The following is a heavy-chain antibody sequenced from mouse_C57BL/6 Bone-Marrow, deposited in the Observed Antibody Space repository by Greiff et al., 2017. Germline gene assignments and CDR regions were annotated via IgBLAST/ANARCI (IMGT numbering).Heavy chain of an antibody. CDR1: GFTFSSYA. Sequence: EVQGVESGEGLVKPGGSLKLSCAASGFTFSSYAMSWVRQTPEKRLEWVAYISSGGDYIYYADTVKGRFTIFRDNARNTLYLQMSSLKSEDTAMYYCTRPLYYYGSSYPYAMDYWGQGTSVTVSS. V-gene: IGHV5-9-1*02. J-gene: IGHJ4*01. D-gene: IGHD1-1*01. CDR3: TRPLYYYGSSYPYAMDY. CDR2: ISSGGDYI.